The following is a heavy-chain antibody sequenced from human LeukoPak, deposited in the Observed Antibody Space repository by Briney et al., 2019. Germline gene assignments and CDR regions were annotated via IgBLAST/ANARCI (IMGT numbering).Heavy chain of an antibody. CDR1: GFTFNSYA. D-gene: IGHD3-3*01. V-gene: IGHV3-23*01. J-gene: IGHJ5*02. CDR3: AKETTIFGVVIDFGVNWFDP. CDR2: ISGSGGST. Sequence: GGSLRLSCAASGFTFNSYAMSWVRQAPGKGLEWVSAISGSGGSTYYADSVKGRFTISRDNSKNTLYLQMNSLRAEDTAVCYCAKETTIFGVVIDFGVNWFDPWGQGTLVTVSS.